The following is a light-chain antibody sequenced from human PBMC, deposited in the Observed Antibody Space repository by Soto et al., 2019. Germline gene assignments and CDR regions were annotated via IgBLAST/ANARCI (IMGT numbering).Light chain of an antibody. CDR2: GAS. V-gene: IGKV3-20*01. Sequence: EIVLTQSPGTLSLSPGERATLSCRASQSVSSSYLAWYQQKPGQAPRLLIYGASSRATGVPDRFSGSGSGTDFTLTISRLEPEDFAVYFRQQCGSAPLTFGQGTKVDIK. CDR3: QQCGSAPLT. J-gene: IGKJ1*01. CDR1: QSVSSSY.